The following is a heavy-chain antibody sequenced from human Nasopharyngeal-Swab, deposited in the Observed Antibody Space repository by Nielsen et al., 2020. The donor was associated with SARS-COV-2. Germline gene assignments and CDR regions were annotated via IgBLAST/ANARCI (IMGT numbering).Heavy chain of an antibody. J-gene: IGHJ6*03. CDR2: ISHSGAT. CDR3: ARGYRSWSFPSSYYYYYMDV. D-gene: IGHD3-3*01. Sequence: SETLSLTCAVYGGSFSDNYWNWVRQSPGKGLEWIGEISHSGATNYKSSLKSRVVMSVDTSKNQFSLNLRSVTAADTAVYYCARGYRSWSFPSSYYYYYMDVCGQGTTVTVSS. V-gene: IGHV4-34*01. CDR1: GGSFSDNY.